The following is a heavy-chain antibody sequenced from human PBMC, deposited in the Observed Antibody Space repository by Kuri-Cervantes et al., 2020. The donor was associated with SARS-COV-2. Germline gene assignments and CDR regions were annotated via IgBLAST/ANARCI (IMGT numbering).Heavy chain of an antibody. CDR2: ISSSSSYI. D-gene: IGHD5-18*01. J-gene: IGHJ4*02. V-gene: IGHV3-21*04. CDR3: AKDPKLWPQAYFDY. Sequence: GGSLRLSCAASGFTFSNAWMSWVRQAPGKGLEWVSSISSSSSYIYYADSVKGRFTISRDNAKNSLYLQMNSLRAEDTAVYYCAKDPKLWPQAYFDYWGQGTLVTVSS. CDR1: GFTFSNAW.